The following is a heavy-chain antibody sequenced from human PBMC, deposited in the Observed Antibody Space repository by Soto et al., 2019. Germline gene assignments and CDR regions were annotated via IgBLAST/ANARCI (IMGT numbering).Heavy chain of an antibody. V-gene: IGHV3-53*01. D-gene: IGHD6-19*01. CDR1: GFTVSSNY. J-gene: IGHJ5*02. Sequence: GGSLRLSCAASGFTVSSNYMSWVRQAPGKGLEWFSVIYSGGSTYYAVSVKGRFTISRDNSKNTLYLQMNSLRAEDTAVYYCAREESSGWYVGWFDPWGQGTLVTVSS. CDR2: IYSGGST. CDR3: AREESSGWYVGWFDP.